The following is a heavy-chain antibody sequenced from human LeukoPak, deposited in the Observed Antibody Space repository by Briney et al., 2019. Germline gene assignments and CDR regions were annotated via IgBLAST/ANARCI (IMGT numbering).Heavy chain of an antibody. CDR3: ARLETEGGYFDY. Sequence: ASVKDSCKASGGTFSSYAISWVGQAPGQGLEWMGGIIPIFGTANYAQKFQGRVTITADESTSTAYMELSSLRSEDTAVYYCARLETEGGYFDYWGQGTLVTVSS. V-gene: IGHV1-69*13. D-gene: IGHD1-14*01. J-gene: IGHJ4*02. CDR1: GGTFSSYA. CDR2: IIPIFGTA.